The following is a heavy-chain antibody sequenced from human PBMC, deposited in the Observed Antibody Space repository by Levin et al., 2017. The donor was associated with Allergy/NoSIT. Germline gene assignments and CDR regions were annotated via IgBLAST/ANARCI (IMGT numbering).Heavy chain of an antibody. CDR2: IYSGGST. Sequence: GGSLRLSCAASGFTVSSNYMSWVRQAPGKGLEWVSVIYSGGSTYYADSVKGRFTISRDNAKNSLYLQMNSLRAEDTAVYYCARDAHSYDFWSGYYDYSYYYYGMDVWGQGTTVTVSS. CDR3: ARDAHSYDFWSGYYDYSYYYYGMDV. J-gene: IGHJ6*02. CDR1: GFTVSSNY. D-gene: IGHD3-3*01. V-gene: IGHV3-53*01.